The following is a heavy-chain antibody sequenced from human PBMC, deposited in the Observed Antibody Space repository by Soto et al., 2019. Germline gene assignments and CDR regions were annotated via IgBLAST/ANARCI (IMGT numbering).Heavy chain of an antibody. CDR2: ISGSGGRT. CDR3: AKLLLESGIDY. CDR1: GFTFASYG. D-gene: IGHD1-26*01. Sequence: PGGSLRLSCAASGFTFASYGMSWVRQAPGKGLEWVSSISGSGGRTYHADSVKGRFTISRDNPKNTLFLQMNSLRAEDTAVYYCAKLLLESGIDYWGQGALVTVSS. V-gene: IGHV3-23*01. J-gene: IGHJ4*02.